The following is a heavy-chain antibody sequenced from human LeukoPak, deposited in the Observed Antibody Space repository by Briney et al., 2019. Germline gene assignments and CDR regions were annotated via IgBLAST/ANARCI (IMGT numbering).Heavy chain of an antibody. Sequence: GGSLRLSCAASGFTFSGYAMSWVRQAPGQGLEWVSAISGSGGSTYYADSVKGRFTISRDNSKNTLYLQMNSLRAEDTAVYYCAKDGVFWSPQFDYWGQGTLVTVSS. CDR3: AKDGVFWSPQFDY. D-gene: IGHD6-13*01. CDR1: GFTFSGYA. J-gene: IGHJ4*02. CDR2: ISGSGGST. V-gene: IGHV3-23*01.